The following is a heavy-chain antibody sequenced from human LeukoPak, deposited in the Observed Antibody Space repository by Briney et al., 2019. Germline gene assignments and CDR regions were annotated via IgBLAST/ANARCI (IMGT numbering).Heavy chain of an antibody. CDR3: AREYGYSSGWYYFDY. D-gene: IGHD6-19*01. J-gene: IGHJ4*02. CDR1: GFTFSSYW. Sequence: GRSLRLSCAASGFTFSSYWMSWVRQAPGKGLEWVSVIYSGGSTYYADSVKGRFTISRDNSKNTLYLQMNSLRAEDTAVYYCAREYGYSSGWYYFDYWGQGTLVTVSS. V-gene: IGHV3-66*01. CDR2: IYSGGST.